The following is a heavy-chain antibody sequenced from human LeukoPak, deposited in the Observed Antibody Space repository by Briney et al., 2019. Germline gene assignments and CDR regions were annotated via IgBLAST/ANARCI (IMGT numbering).Heavy chain of an antibody. D-gene: IGHD6-19*01. J-gene: IGHJ4*02. CDR2: IIPIFGTA. CDR3: ARVRYSSGQSLRGAYFDY. CDR1: GGTFSSYA. Sequence: ASVKVSCKASGGTFSSYAISWVRQAPGQGLEWMGGIIPIFGTANYAQKFQGRVTMTRDTSISTAYMELSRLRSDDTAVYYCARVRYSSGQSLRGAYFDYWGQETLVTVSS. V-gene: IGHV1-69*05.